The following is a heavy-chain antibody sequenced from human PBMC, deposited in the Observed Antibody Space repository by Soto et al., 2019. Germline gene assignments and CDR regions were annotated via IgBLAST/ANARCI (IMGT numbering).Heavy chain of an antibody. CDR2: IIPIFGTA. V-gene: IGHV1-69*13. CDR3: ARDRGGYYGMDV. CDR1: GGTFSSYA. Sequence: ASVKVSCKASGGTFSSYAISWVRQAPGQGLEWMGGIIPIFGTANYAQKFQGRVTITADESTSTAYMELSSLRSEDTAVYYCARDRGGYYGMDVWGQGTTVTVSS. J-gene: IGHJ6*02.